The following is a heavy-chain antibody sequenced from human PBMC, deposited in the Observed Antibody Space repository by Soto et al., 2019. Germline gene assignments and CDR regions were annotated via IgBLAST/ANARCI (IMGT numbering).Heavy chain of an antibody. CDR1: GGSISSSSY. Sequence: QLQLQESGPGLVKPSETLSLTCTVSGGSISSSSYWGWIRQPPGKGLEWIGSIYSIGSTYYNPSLKSRVTISVDTSKNQFSLKLSSVTAADTAVYYCRRSSRHSTDVWGQGTTVTVSS. CDR3: RRSSRHSTDV. CDR2: IYSIGST. D-gene: IGHD6-13*01. J-gene: IGHJ6*02. V-gene: IGHV4-39*01.